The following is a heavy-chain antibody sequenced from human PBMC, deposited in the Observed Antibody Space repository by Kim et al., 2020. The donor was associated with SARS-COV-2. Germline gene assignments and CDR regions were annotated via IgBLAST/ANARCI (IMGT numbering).Heavy chain of an antibody. J-gene: IGHJ4*02. CDR1: GGSFSGYY. CDR2: INHSGST. D-gene: IGHD6-19*01. CDR3: ARGAPNRFTRQWLVQKPLDY. V-gene: IGHV4-34*01. Sequence: SETLSLTCAVYGGSFSGYYWSWIRQPPGKGLEWIGEINHSGSTNYNPSLKSRVTISVDTSKNQFSLKLSSVTAADTAVYYCARGAPNRFTRQWLVQKPLDYWGQGTLVTVSS.